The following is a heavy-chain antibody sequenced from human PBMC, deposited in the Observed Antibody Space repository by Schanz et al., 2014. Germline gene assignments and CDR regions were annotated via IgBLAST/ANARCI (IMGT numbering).Heavy chain of an antibody. D-gene: IGHD2-15*01. CDR2: VWSDGNTK. V-gene: IGHV3-33*01. CDR3: ARDAVALVPEYFMDV. J-gene: IGHJ6*03. CDR1: GFTFSRFG. Sequence: QVQLVESGGGVVRPGRSLRLSCATSGFTFSRFGMHWVRQAPGKGPEWVALVWSDGNTKYYVDSVKGRFTISRDNSMNTLHLQMDGLIVEDTAVYYCARDAVALVPEYFMDVWGKGTPVTVSS.